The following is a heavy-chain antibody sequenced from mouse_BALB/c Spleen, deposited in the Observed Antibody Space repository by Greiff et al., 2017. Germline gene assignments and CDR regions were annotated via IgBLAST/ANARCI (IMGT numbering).Heavy chain of an antibody. CDR1: GFTFSSYG. J-gene: IGHJ3*01. Sequence: DVMLVESGGGLVQPGGSLKLSCAASGFTFSSYGMSWVRQTPDKRLELVATINSNGGSTYYPDSVKGRFTISRDNAKNTLYLQMSSLKSEDTAMYYCARDLSTMITATWFAYWGQGTLVTVSA. CDR3: ARDLSTMITATWFAY. CDR2: INSNGGST. V-gene: IGHV5-6-3*01. D-gene: IGHD2-4*01.